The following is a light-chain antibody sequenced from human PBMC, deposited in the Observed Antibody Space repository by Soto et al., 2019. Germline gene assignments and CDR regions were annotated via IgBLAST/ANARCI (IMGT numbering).Light chain of an antibody. V-gene: IGKV3-11*01. CDR2: AAS. CDR3: QQRSNWTVT. J-gene: IGKJ1*01. CDR1: QSVSSY. Sequence: EIVLTQSPATLSLSPGERATLSCRASQSVSSYLAWYHQKTGQAPRLLIYAASSRATGIPARFSGSGAETEFTITISSPEHEAFAVYYWQQRSNWTVTFGQGTRVEIK.